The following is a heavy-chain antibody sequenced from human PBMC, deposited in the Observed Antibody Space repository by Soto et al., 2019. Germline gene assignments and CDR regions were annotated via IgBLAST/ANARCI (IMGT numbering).Heavy chain of an antibody. J-gene: IGHJ4*02. CDR3: ARRLYYFDS. CDR1: GFTFSSYG. Sequence: GGSLRLSCAASGFTFSSYGMHWVRQAPGKGLEWVAVISYDGSNKYYADSVKGRFTISRDNSKNTLYLQMNSLRAEDTAVYYCARRLYYFDSGAREPWSPSPQ. V-gene: IGHV3-30*03. CDR2: ISYDGSNK.